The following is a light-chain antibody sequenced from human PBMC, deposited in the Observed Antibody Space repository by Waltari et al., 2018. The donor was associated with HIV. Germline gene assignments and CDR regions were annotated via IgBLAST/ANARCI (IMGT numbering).Light chain of an antibody. CDR2: GKT. Sequence: SSALTQDPAVSVALRQTVRITFLGHSLISYYSILSQQKPGQAPVLVIYGKTNRPSGIPDRFSGSSSGNTASLTITGAQAEDEADYYCNSRDSSGNQLVFGGGTKLTVL. J-gene: IGLJ2*01. CDR3: NSRDSSGNQLV. CDR1: SLISYY. V-gene: IGLV3-19*01.